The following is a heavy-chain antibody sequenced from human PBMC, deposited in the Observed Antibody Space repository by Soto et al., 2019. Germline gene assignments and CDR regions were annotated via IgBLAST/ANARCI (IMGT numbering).Heavy chain of an antibody. Sequence: SETLSLTCTFSGSSIIGYYWPWIRQSPERGLEWIGYIHYSGSANYNPSLNSRLTMSVDRSKSQFSMKLASVTAADTAVYYCATGVGGSGLNWLEPWGQGTMVTVSS. J-gene: IGHJ5*02. CDR2: IHYSGSA. V-gene: IGHV4-59*03. D-gene: IGHD6-19*01. CDR3: ATGVGGSGLNWLEP. CDR1: GSSIIGYY.